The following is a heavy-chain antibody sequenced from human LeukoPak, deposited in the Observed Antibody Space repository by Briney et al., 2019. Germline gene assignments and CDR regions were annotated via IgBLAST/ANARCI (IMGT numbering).Heavy chain of an antibody. CDR1: GYTLTELS. CDR2: FDPEDGET. D-gene: IGHD2-15*01. J-gene: IGHJ4*02. V-gene: IGHV1-24*01. Sequence: ASVKVSCKVSGYTLTELSMHWVRQAPGKGLQWMGGFDPEDGETIYAQKFQGRVTMTEDTSTDTAYMELSSLRSEDTAVYYCATVGDSQSVGIFDYWGQGTLVTVSS. CDR3: ATVGDSQSVGIFDY.